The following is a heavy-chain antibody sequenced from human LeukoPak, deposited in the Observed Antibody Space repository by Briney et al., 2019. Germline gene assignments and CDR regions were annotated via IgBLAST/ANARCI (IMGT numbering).Heavy chain of an antibody. Sequence: ASVKVSCKASGYTFTSYDINWVRQATGQGLEWMGWMNPNSGNTGYALKFQGRVTMTRNTSISTAYMELSSLRSEDTAVYYCAGATYYYDSSGYFLFDYWGQGTLVTVSS. CDR3: AGATYYYDSSGYFLFDY. V-gene: IGHV1-8*01. J-gene: IGHJ4*02. D-gene: IGHD3-22*01. CDR2: MNPNSGNT. CDR1: GYTFTSYD.